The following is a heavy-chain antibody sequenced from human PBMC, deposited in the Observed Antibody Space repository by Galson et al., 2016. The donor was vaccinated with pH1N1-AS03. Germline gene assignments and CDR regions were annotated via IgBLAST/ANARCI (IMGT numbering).Heavy chain of an antibody. CDR1: GFTFSYYS. D-gene: IGHD6-19*01. V-gene: IGHV3-48*02. CDR2: ISSRGDSI. CDR3: AKDHPAVAGAWFFQH. J-gene: IGHJ1*01. Sequence: SLRLSCAASGFTFSYYSMNWVRQAPGKGLEWVSYISSRGDSIYYADSVKGRFSISRDNAKESLYLQMNSLRDEDTGVYYCAKDHPAVAGAWFFQHWGLGTLVTVSA.